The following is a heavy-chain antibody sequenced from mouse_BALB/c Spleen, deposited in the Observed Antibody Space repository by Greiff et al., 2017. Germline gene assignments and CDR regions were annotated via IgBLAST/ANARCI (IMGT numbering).Heavy chain of an antibody. J-gene: IGHJ4*01. Sequence: QVQLQQSGPSLVQPSQSLSITCTVSGFSLTSYGVHWVRQSPGKGLEWLGVIWRGGSTDYNAAFMSRLSITKDNSKSQVFFKMNSLQADDTAIYYCAKNYYGSSYGYYAMDYWGQGTSVTVSS. CDR2: IWRGGST. CDR1: GFSLTSYG. D-gene: IGHD1-1*01. CDR3: AKNYYGSSYGYYAMDY. V-gene: IGHV2-5-1*01.